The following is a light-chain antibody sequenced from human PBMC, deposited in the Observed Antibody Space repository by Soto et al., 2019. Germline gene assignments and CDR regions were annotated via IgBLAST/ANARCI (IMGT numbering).Light chain of an antibody. J-gene: IGKJ1*01. V-gene: IGKV3-15*01. CDR3: QQYHIWPRT. CDR2: GAS. CDR1: QSVSGN. Sequence: EIVMTQSPATLSVSPGERATLSCRASQSVSGNLAWYQQKPGQAPRLLISGASTRATGIPARFSGSGSGTEFTLTISSLQSEDFALYYCQQYHIWPRTFGQVTKLDIK.